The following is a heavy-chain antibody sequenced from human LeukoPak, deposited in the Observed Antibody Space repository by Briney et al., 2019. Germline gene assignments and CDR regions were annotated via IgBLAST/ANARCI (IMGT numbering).Heavy chain of an antibody. V-gene: IGHV1-2*02. J-gene: IGHJ3*02. Sequence: ASVTVSCKASGYTFTGYYMHWVRQAPGQGLEWMGWINPNSGGTNYAQKFQGRVTMTRDTSISTAYMELSRLRSDDTAVYYCARELIVGATIGAAFDIWGQGTMVTVSS. D-gene: IGHD1-26*01. CDR1: GYTFTGYY. CDR2: INPNSGGT. CDR3: ARELIVGATIGAAFDI.